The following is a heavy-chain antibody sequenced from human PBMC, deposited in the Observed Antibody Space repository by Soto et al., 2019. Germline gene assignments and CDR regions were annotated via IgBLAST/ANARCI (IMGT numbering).Heavy chain of an antibody. D-gene: IGHD6-6*01. CDR1: GFTFKTYG. J-gene: IGHJ6*02. CDR3: AKRGSEYTSSSYCGMDV. V-gene: IGHV3-30*18. Sequence: QVQLVESGGGVVRPGGSLRLSCVASGFTFKTYGMHWVRQAPGKGLEWVAVISYDGSDKFYAESLKGRFTISRDNSNNALFLQVSSLRVDDTAVYYCAKRGSEYTSSSYCGMDVWGQGTTVTVSS. CDR2: ISYDGSDK.